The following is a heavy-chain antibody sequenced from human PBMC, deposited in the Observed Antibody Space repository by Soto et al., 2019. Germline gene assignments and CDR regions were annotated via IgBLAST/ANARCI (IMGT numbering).Heavy chain of an antibody. J-gene: IGHJ6*02. CDR2: VTGGGDIT. V-gene: IGHV3-23*01. D-gene: IGHD3-3*01. Sequence: EVQLLESGGGLVQPGGSLRLSCAASEFTFSSYSMIWVRQAPGKGLEWVSGVTGGGDITYYAEPVKGRFTISRDNSKNTLYLQMNSLRAEDTAVFYCARGHFGVTMDVWGQGTKVTVSS. CDR1: EFTFSSYS. CDR3: ARGHFGVTMDV.